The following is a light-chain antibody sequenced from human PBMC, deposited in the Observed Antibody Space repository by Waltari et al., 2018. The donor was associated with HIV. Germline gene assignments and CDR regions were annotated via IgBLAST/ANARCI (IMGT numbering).Light chain of an antibody. J-gene: IGLJ2*01. Sequence: SSELTQDPAVSVALEQTVRISCQGDSLRSYYATWYQQKPGQAPVLFFYGENNRPSGFPDRFSGSSSGNTASWTITGAQAEDEADYYCNSRESSSNLSFGGGTKLTVL. CDR3: NSRESSSNLS. V-gene: IGLV3-19*01. CDR2: GEN. CDR1: SLRSYY.